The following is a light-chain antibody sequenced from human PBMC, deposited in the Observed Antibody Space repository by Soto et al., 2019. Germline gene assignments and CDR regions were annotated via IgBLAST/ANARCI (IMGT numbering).Light chain of an antibody. Sequence: EIVMTQSPGTLSLSPGERATISCRASQVIGSRYLAWYHQKSGQAPRLLIYGASSRATGIPDRFSGSGSGTDFNLTISRLEPEDFGVYYCQQFGSSIPHTLGQGTKLEIK. CDR3: QQFGSSIPHT. J-gene: IGKJ2*01. V-gene: IGKV3-20*01. CDR2: GAS. CDR1: QVIGSRY.